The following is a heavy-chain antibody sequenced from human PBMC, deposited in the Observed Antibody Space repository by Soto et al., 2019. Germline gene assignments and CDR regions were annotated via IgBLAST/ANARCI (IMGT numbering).Heavy chain of an antibody. Sequence: QLQLQESGPGLVKPSETLSLTCTVSGGSISSSSYYWGWIRQPPGKGLEWIGRIYYSGITYYNPSLKSRVTISVDTSKNQFSLKLSSVTAADTAVYYCARHDWAKPFDYWGQGTLVTVSS. J-gene: IGHJ4*02. CDR1: GGSISSSSYY. CDR2: IYYSGIT. V-gene: IGHV4-39*01. D-gene: IGHD3-9*01. CDR3: ARHDWAKPFDY.